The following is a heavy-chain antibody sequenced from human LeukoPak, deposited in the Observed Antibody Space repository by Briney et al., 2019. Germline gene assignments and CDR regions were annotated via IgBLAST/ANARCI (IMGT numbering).Heavy chain of an antibody. CDR3: ARVFGKGSVDY. CDR2: INPSGGST. CDR1: GYTFTSYY. Sequence: ASVKVSCKASGYTFTSYYMHWVRQAPGQGLEWMGIINPSGGSTSYAQKFQGRVTMTRDTSISTAYMELSRLRSDDTAVYYCARVFGKGSVDYWGQGTLVTVSS. V-gene: IGHV1-46*01. D-gene: IGHD3-10*02. J-gene: IGHJ4*02.